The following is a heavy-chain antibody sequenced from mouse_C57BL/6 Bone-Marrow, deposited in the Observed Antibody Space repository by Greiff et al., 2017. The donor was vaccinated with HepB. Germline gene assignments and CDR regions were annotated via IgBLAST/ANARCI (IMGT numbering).Heavy chain of an antibody. V-gene: IGHV5-6*01. Sequence: EVQGVESGGDLVKPGGSLKLSCAASGFTFSSYGMSWVRQTPDKRLEWVATISSGGSYTYYPDSVKGRFTISRDNAKNTLYLQMSSLKSEDTAMYYCARRGSSYWFAYWGQGTLVTVSA. CDR3: ARRGSSYWFAY. CDR2: ISSGGSYT. CDR1: GFTFSSYG. D-gene: IGHD1-1*01. J-gene: IGHJ3*01.